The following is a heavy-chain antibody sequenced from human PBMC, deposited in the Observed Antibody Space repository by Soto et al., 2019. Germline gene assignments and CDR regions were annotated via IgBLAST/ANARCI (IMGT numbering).Heavy chain of an antibody. Sequence: GGSLRLSCAASGFTFSTYWMHWVRQAPGKGLVWVSRIKFDGSIINYADSVRGRFTISRDNAKNTVYLQMNSLTAEDTGVYYCARGIKNYYGVDVWGQGTTVTVSS. D-gene: IGHD3-10*01. CDR1: GFTFSTYW. CDR2: IKFDGSII. V-gene: IGHV3-74*01. CDR3: ARGIKNYYGVDV. J-gene: IGHJ6*02.